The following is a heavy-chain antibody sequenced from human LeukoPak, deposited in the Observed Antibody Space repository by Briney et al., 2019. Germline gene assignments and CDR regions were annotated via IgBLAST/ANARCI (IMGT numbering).Heavy chain of an antibody. CDR3: AREVYCGGDCYSHYFDY. Sequence: SETLSLTCAVSGYSISSGYYWGWLRQPPGKGPEWIGSIYHSGSTYYNPSLKSRVTISVDTSKNQFSLKLSSVTAADTAVYYCAREVYCGGDCYSHYFDYWGQGTLVTVSS. J-gene: IGHJ4*02. V-gene: IGHV4-38-2*01. D-gene: IGHD2-21*01. CDR2: IYHSGST. CDR1: GYSISSGYY.